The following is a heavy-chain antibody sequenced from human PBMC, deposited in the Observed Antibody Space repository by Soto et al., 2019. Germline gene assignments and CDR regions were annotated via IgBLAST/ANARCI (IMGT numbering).Heavy chain of an antibody. CDR3: AKDQVEVVTATGLDY. J-gene: IGHJ4*02. V-gene: IGHV3-23*01. CDR2: ISGSGIST. D-gene: IGHD2-21*02. CDR1: GLTFRSYA. Sequence: EVQLLESGGGLVQPGGSLRLSCGASGLTFRSYAMNWVRQAPGKGLEWVSGISGSGISTYYADSVKGRFTISRDNSKNTVDLQMNSLRAEDTAVYYCAKDQVEVVTATGLDYWGQGTLVTVSS.